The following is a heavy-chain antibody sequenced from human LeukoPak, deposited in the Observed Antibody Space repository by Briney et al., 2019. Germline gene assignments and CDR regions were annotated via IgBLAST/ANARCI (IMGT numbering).Heavy chain of an antibody. CDR2: ISSSSSYI. CDR3: ARGRTKRNGGYYFDY. V-gene: IGHV3-21*01. D-gene: IGHD1-1*01. CDR1: GFTFSSYS. J-gene: IGHJ4*02. Sequence: PGGSLRLSCAASGFTFSSYSMNWVRQAPGKGLEWVSSISSSSSYIYYADSVKGRFTISRDNAKNSLYLQMNSLRAEDTAVYYCARGRTKRNGGYYFDYWGQGTLVTVSS.